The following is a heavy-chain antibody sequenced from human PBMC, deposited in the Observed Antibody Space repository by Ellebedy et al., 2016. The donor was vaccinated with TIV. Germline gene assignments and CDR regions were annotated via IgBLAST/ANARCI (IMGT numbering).Heavy chain of an antibody. D-gene: IGHD4-17*01. V-gene: IGHV3-74*01. CDR1: GITFSSHW. CDR3: ARKSASDYFGDYDY. CDR2: INGDGGGT. J-gene: IGHJ4*02. Sequence: PGGSLRLSCAASGITFSSHWMHWVRQAPGKGLVWVSRINGDGGGTTYADAVKGRFTISRDNAKNTLYLQMNSLRAEDTAFYYCARKSASDYFGDYDYWGQGTLVTVSS.